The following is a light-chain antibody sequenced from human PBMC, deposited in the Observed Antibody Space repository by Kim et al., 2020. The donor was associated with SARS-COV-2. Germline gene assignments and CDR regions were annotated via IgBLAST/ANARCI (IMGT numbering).Light chain of an antibody. CDR3: GSRDTSGSQRL. J-gene: IGLJ3*02. CDR1: SLRSSY. Sequence: VGQTVKITSQGASLRSSYASWSQQKPGQAPILVMFSQNKRPSGIPDRFSGSSSGDTASLTITGARAEDEADYHCGSRDTSGSQRLFGGGTQLTVL. V-gene: IGLV3-19*01. CDR2: SQN.